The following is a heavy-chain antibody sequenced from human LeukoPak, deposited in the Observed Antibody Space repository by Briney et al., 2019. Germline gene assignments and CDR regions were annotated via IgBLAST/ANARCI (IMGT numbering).Heavy chain of an antibody. J-gene: IGHJ4*02. CDR3: ARVTGYTIEDYFDY. CDR1: GGSISSYY. V-gene: IGHV4-59*01. Sequence: PSETLSLTCTASGGSISSYYWSWIRQPPGKGLEWIGYIYYSGSTNYNPSLKSRVTISVKTSKNQFSLKLRSVTAADTAVYYCARVTGYTIEDYFDYWGQGTLVTVSS. D-gene: IGHD3-9*01. CDR2: IYYSGST.